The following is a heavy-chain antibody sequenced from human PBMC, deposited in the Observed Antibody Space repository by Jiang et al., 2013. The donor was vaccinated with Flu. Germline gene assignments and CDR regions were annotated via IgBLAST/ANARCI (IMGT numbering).Heavy chain of an antibody. Sequence: GSGLVKPSETLSLTCTVSSSSITTYYWSWLRQPPGKGLEWIGYIYDGGSTNYNPSLQSRVTISVDRSRNQFSLIINSVTVADTAVYYCARGQILRPQYPAWYFDPWGQGTLVTVSS. V-gene: IGHV4-59*01. J-gene: IGHJ5*02. CDR3: ARGQILRPQYPAWYFDP. CDR2: IYDGGST. D-gene: IGHD6-13*01. CDR1: SSSITTYY.